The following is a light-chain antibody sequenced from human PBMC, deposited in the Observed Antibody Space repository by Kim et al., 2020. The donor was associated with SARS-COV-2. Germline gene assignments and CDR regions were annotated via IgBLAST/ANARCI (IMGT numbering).Light chain of an antibody. V-gene: IGLV3-19*01. J-gene: IGLJ3*02. Sequence: ALGQRGRSKCQGDSLRSYYAIWYQQKPGQAPVLGIYGKNNRPSGIPDRVSGSSSGNTASLTITGAQAEDEADYYCNSRDSSDNHLVFGGGTQLTVL. CDR1: SLRSYY. CDR2: GKN. CDR3: NSRDSSDNHLV.